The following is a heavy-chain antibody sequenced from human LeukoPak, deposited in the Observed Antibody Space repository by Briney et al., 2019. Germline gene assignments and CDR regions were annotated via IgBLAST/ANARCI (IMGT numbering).Heavy chain of an antibody. D-gene: IGHD5-12*01. CDR2: IYYSGST. CDR3: ARVDPDIVATIGPFDP. Sequence: SETLSLTCAVYGGSFSGYYWSWIRQPPGKGLEWIGYIYYSGSTNYNPSLKSRVTISVDTSKNQFSLKLSSVTAADTAVYYCARVDPDIVATIGPFDPWGQGTLVTVSS. J-gene: IGHJ5*02. V-gene: IGHV4-59*01. CDR1: GGSFSGYY.